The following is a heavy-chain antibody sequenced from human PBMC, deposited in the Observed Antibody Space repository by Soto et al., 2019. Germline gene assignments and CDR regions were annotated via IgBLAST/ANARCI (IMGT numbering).Heavy chain of an antibody. V-gene: IGHV3-73*02. D-gene: IGHD6-19*01. J-gene: IGHJ4*02. Sequence: EVQLVESGGGLVQPGGSLKVSCAASGFTFSDSAMHWVRQASGKGLEWVGRIRGKTNSYGTTYAASLKGRFTISRDDSQSTTYLQMNSLKAEYTAVYYCSSAAVASHWGQGTLVTVSS. CDR1: GFTFSDSA. CDR2: IRGKTNSYGT. CDR3: SSAAVASH.